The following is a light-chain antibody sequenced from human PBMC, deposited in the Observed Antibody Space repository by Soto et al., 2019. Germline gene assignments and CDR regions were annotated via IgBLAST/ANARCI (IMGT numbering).Light chain of an antibody. CDR3: RSYSSSLTVV. J-gene: IGLJ2*01. V-gene: IGLV1-40*01. CDR1: SSNIGAGYD. Sequence: QSVLTQPPSVSGAPGQRVTISCTGSSSNIGAGYDVHWYQQLPGTAPKRLMYGNSNRPSGVPNRFSGSKSGTSASLAISGLQAEDEADYYCRSYSSSLTVVFGAGTKVAVL. CDR2: GNS.